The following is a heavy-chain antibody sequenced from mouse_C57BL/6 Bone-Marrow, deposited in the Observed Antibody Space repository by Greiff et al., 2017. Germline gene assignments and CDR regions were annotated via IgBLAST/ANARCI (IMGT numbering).Heavy chain of an antibody. V-gene: IGHV5-2*03. CDR2: INSDGGST. Sequence: EVKVEESGGGLVQPGESLKLSCESNEYEFPSHDMSWVRKTPEKRLELVAAINSDGGSTYYPDTMERRFIISRDNTKKTLYLQMSSLRSEDTALYYCARLLLRRGAMDYWGQGTSVTVSS. D-gene: IGHD1-1*01. CDR3: ARLLLRRGAMDY. J-gene: IGHJ4*01. CDR1: EYEFPSHD.